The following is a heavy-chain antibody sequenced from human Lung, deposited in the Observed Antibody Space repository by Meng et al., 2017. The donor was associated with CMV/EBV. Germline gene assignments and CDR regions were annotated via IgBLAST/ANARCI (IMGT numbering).Heavy chain of an antibody. CDR1: GGSISSYY. V-gene: IGHV4-59*01. CDR3: ARNTPAAPHYYYYVMDV. D-gene: IGHD2-2*01. CDR2: IYYSGST. Sequence: SETLSLXXPVPGGSISSYYWSWIRQPPGKGLEWIGYIYYSGSTNYNPSLKSRVTISVDTSKNQFSLKLSSVTAADTAVYFCARNTPAAPHYYYYVMDVWGQGXTVTVSS. J-gene: IGHJ6*02.